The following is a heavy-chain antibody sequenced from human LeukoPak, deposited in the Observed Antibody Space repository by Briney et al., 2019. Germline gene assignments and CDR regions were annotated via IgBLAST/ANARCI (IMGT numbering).Heavy chain of an antibody. D-gene: IGHD3-22*01. J-gene: IGHJ4*02. V-gene: IGHV4-30-4*08. Sequence: SQTLSLTCTVSGGSISSGDYYWSWSRQPPGKGLEWIGYIYYSGSTYYNPSLKSRVTISVDTSKNQFSLKLSSVTAADTAVYYCARARDYYDSSGYPYFDYWGQGTLVTVSS. CDR1: GGSISSGDYY. CDR3: ARARDYYDSSGYPYFDY. CDR2: IYYSGST.